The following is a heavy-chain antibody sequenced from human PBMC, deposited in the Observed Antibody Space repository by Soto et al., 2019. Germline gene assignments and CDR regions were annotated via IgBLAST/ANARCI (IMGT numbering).Heavy chain of an antibody. CDR1: GGSFSGYY. J-gene: IGHJ6*02. V-gene: IGHV4-34*01. CDR2: INHSGST. Sequence: PSETLSLTCAVYGGSFSGYYWSWIRQPPGKGLEWIGEINHSGSTNYNPSLKSRVTISVDTSKNQFSLKLSSVTAADTAVYYCARGLTYYYDSSGYYYLRSYYYGMDVWGQGTTVTVSS. CDR3: ARGLTYYYDSSGYYYLRSYYYGMDV. D-gene: IGHD3-22*01.